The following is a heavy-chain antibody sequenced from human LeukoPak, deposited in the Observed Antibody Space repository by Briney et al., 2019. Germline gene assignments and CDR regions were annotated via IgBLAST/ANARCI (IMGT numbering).Heavy chain of an antibody. CDR2: MNPNSGNT. V-gene: IGHV1-8*01. D-gene: IGHD3-3*01. CDR1: GYTFTIYD. CDR3: ARGPWYDFWSGYYNYYGMDV. Sequence: ASVKVSCKASGYTFTIYDINWVRQATGQGLEWMGWMNPNSGNTGYAQKFQGRVTMTRNTSISTAYMELSSLRSEGTAVYYCARGPWYDFWSGYYNYYGMDVWGQGTTVTVSS. J-gene: IGHJ6*02.